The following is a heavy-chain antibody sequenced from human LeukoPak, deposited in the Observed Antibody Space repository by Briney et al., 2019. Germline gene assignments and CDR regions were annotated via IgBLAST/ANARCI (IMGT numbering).Heavy chain of an antibody. CDR3: ARHQDHWIAVAGVDY. J-gene: IGHJ4*02. V-gene: IGHV4-34*01. D-gene: IGHD6-19*01. Sequence: SETLSLTCAVYNGSVSGFHLSWIRQPPGKGLEWIGEINHGGSTNYKPSPKSRVTISVDTSKNQFTLKLSSVTAADTAVYYCARHQDHWIAVAGVDYWGQGTLVTVSS. CDR2: INHGGST. CDR1: NGSVSGFH.